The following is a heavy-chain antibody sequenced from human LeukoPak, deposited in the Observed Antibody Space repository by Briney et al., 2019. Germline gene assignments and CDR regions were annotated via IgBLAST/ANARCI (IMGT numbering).Heavy chain of an antibody. Sequence: PSETLSLTCSVSGDSIINYYWCCIRQSPEKGLEWIGYIYYTGTTKYNPSLESRVFMSVDTSKNQFSLRLTSVTVADTAVYYCAKEPSVWGQGILVTVSS. CDR2: IYYTGTT. CDR1: GDSIINYY. CDR3: AKEPSV. V-gene: IGHV4-59*01. J-gene: IGHJ4*02.